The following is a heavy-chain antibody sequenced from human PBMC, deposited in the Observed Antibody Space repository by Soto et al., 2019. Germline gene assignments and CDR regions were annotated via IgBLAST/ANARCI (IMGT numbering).Heavy chain of an antibody. CDR1: GFTFSSYA. J-gene: IGHJ4*02. CDR3: AKEGYDFWSGYYTYYFDY. CDR2: ISGSGGST. V-gene: IGHV3-23*01. Sequence: AGGSLRLSCAASGFTFSSYAMSWVRQAPGKGLEWVSAISGSGGSTYYADSVKGRFTISRDNSKNTLYLQMNSLRAEDTAVYYCAKEGYDFWSGYYTYYFDYWGQGTLVTVSS. D-gene: IGHD3-3*01.